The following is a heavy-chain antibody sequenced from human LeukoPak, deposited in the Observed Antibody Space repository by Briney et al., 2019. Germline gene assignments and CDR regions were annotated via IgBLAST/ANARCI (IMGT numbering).Heavy chain of an antibody. D-gene: IGHD3-22*01. J-gene: IGHJ6*02. CDR3: AREHGLDSSGSYYYYGMDV. CDR2: ISSSSSYI. V-gene: IGHV3-21*01. Sequence: GGSLRLSCAASGFTFSSYSMNWVRQAPGKGLEWASSISSSSSYIYYADSVKGRFTISRDNAKNSLYLQMNSLRAEDTAVYYCAREHGLDSSGSYYYYGMDVWGQGTTVTVSS. CDR1: GFTFSSYS.